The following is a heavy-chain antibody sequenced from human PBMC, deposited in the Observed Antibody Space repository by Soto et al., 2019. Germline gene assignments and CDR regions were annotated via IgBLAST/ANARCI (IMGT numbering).Heavy chain of an antibody. J-gene: IGHJ3*02. D-gene: IGHD2-2*01. CDR1: GYTFTSYY. CDR3: ARVLKHPPLRQLLLNAFDI. CDR2: INPSGGST. Sequence: GASVKVSCKASGYTFTSYYMHWVRQAPGQGLEWMGIINPSGGSTSYAQKFQGRVTMTRDTSTSTVYMELSSLRSEDTAVYYCARVLKHPPLRQLLLNAFDIWGQGTMVTVS. V-gene: IGHV1-46*03.